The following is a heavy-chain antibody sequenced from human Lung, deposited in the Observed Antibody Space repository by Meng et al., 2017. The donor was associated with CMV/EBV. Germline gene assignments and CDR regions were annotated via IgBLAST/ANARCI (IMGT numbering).Heavy chain of an antibody. V-gene: IGHV3-23*03. CDR3: AKGGGRYYDDAFDV. CDR2: IHNDVI. D-gene: IGHD2/OR15-2a*01. Sequence: GGSLRLXCAASRFTFSTYAMSWVRQAPGKGLEWVSLIHNDVIHYADSVKGRFTISRDNSKNSLYLQMNSLRAEDTALYYCAKGGGRYYDDAFDVWGQGTMVTVSS. J-gene: IGHJ3*01. CDR1: RFTFSTYA.